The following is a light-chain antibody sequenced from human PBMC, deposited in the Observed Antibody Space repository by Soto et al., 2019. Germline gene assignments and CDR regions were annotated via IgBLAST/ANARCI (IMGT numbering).Light chain of an antibody. CDR2: DAS. V-gene: IGKV3-11*01. CDR1: QSVSSN. Sequence: EIVMTHSPATLSVSPGERATLSFSSSQSVSSNLAWYQQKPGQAPRLLIYDASNRAAGVPARFSGSGSGTDFTLIISSVEPEDFAVYYCQQRSNWPPITFGQGTRLEIK. CDR3: QQRSNWPPIT. J-gene: IGKJ5*01.